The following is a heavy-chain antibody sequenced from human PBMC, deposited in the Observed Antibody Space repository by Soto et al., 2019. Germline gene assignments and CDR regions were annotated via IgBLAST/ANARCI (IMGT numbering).Heavy chain of an antibody. V-gene: IGHV4-34*01. CDR2: INHSGST. CDR1: GGSFSGYY. Sequence: SETLSLTCAVYGGSFSGYYWTWIRQPPGTGLEWIGEINHSGSTYYNPSLKSRVTISVDRSKNQFSLKLSSVTAADTAVYYCARSKTTVTTFDYWGQGTLVTVSS. CDR3: ARSKTTVTTFDY. D-gene: IGHD4-17*01. J-gene: IGHJ4*02.